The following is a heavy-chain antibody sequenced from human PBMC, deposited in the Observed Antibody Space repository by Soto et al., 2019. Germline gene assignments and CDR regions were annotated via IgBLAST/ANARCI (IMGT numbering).Heavy chain of an antibody. CDR1: GFSFNKYG. J-gene: IGHJ5*02. V-gene: IGHV3-30*18. Sequence: PGGSMRLSCAASGFSFNKYGMHWVRQAPGKGLEWVAYVSSDGSNQYYADSVKGRFTISRDNSKSTLFLQLDSLRVDDTAVYYCAKDRVIQLLPIWPDPWGQGXLVTVSS. CDR3: AKDRVIQLLPIWPDP. D-gene: IGHD2-2*01. CDR2: VSSDGSNQ.